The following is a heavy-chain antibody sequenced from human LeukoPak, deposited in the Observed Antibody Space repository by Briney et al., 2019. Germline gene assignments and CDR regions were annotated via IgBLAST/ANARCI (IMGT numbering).Heavy chain of an antibody. V-gene: IGHV4-34*01. CDR2: INHSGST. Sequence: SETLSLTCAVYGGSFSGYYWSWIRQPPGKGLEWIGEINHSGSTNYNPSLKSRVTISVDTSKNQFSLKLSSVTAADTAVYYCARDRGWSQPFDAFDIWGQGTMVTVSS. CDR1: GGSFSGYY. CDR3: ARDRGWSQPFDAFDI. D-gene: IGHD3-10*01. J-gene: IGHJ3*02.